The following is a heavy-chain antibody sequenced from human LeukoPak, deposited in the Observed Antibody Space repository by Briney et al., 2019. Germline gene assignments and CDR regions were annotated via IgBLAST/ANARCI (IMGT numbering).Heavy chain of an antibody. D-gene: IGHD2-2*01. Sequence: GGSLRLSCAASGFTLDDYTMHWVRQAPGKGLEWVSLISWDGGSTYYADSVKGRFTISGDNSENSLYLQMNSLRTEDTALYYCAKEGYCSSTSCYMDVWGKGTTVTVSS. CDR3: AKEGYCSSTSCYMDV. J-gene: IGHJ6*03. CDR1: GFTLDDYT. V-gene: IGHV3-43*01. CDR2: ISWDGGST.